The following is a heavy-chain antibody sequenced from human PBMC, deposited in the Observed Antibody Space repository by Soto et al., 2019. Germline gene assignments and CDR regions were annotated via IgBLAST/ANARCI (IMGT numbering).Heavy chain of an antibody. CDR1: GYTFTSYG. J-gene: IGHJ6*03. Sequence: QVQLVQSGAEVKKPGASVKVSCKASGYTFTSYGISWVRQAPGQGLEWKGWISAYNGNTNYAQKLQGRVTMTTDTSTSTAYMELRSLRSDDTAVYYCARRDVVPAAMPQLSYYYYYYMDVWGKGTTVTVSS. CDR2: ISAYNGNT. CDR3: ARRDVVPAAMPQLSYYYYYYMDV. D-gene: IGHD2-2*01. V-gene: IGHV1-18*01.